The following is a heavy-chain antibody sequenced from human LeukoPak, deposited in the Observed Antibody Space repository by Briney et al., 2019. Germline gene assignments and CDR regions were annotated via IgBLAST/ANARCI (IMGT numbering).Heavy chain of an antibody. J-gene: IGHJ6*03. CDR1: GFSFSSYE. V-gene: IGHV3-48*03. Sequence: GGSLRLSCAASGFSFSSYEMNWVRQAPGKGLEWVSYISSSGRTTYYADSVKGRFTFSRDNAKNSLYLQMNSLRAEDTAVYYCVREHYFYHMDGWGEGTTVTVSS. CDR3: VREHYFYHMDG. CDR2: ISSSGRTT.